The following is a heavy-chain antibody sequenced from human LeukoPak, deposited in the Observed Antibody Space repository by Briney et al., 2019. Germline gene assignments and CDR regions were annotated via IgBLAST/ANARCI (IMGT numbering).Heavy chain of an antibody. Sequence: PGRSLRLSCAASGFTFRSYGMHWVRQAPGKGLEWVAVISYDASNKYYADSVKGRFTISRDNSKNTVYLQMNSLRAEDTAVYYCAKVGDGYNNLDYWGQGTLVTVSS. V-gene: IGHV3-30*18. CDR1: GFTFRSYG. D-gene: IGHD5-24*01. CDR3: AKVGDGYNNLDY. CDR2: ISYDASNK. J-gene: IGHJ4*02.